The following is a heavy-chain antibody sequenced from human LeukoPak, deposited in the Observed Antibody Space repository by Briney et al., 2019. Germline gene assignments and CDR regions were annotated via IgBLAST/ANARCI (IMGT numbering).Heavy chain of an antibody. D-gene: IGHD3-22*01. J-gene: IGHJ3*02. CDR1: GGSISGHY. V-gene: IGHV4-59*11. CDR3: ARLLDNDSSGDADTFDM. CDR2: VYYSGKT. Sequence: SETPSLTSTVSGGSISGHYWSWIRQPPGEGLERIGYVYYSGKTYYSSSLRSRVTISVDTSTNHFSLKLTSVTASDTALYYCARLLDNDSSGDADTFDMWGQGTMVTVSS.